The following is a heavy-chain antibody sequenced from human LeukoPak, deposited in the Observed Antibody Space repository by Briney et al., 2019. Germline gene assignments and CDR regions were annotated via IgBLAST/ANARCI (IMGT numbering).Heavy chain of an antibody. CDR1: GYTLTELS. D-gene: IGHD1-26*01. CDR2: IIPIFGTA. V-gene: IGHV1-69*13. J-gene: IGHJ6*02. Sequence: SVKVSCKVSGYTLTELSMHWVRQAPGKGLEWMGGIIPIFGTANYAQKFQGRVTITVDESTSTAYMELSSLRSEDTAVYYCARDGNYYYYGMDVWGQGTTVTVSS. CDR3: ARDGNYYYYGMDV.